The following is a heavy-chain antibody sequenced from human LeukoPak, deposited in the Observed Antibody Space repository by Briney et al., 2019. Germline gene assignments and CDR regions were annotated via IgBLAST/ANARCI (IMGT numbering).Heavy chain of an antibody. Sequence: GASVKDSCKASGYTFTYYHMHWLRQPPAQGLDWMGWINPNSGGTNYPQKFQGRATMTRHTSISTAYMAPSKQRYNDRAVCCCARGYWSSWYFDYWGQGTLVTVSS. CDR1: GYTFTYYH. CDR2: INPNSGGT. J-gene: IGHJ4*02. V-gene: IGHV1-2*02. CDR3: ARGYWSSWYFDY. D-gene: IGHD1-1*01.